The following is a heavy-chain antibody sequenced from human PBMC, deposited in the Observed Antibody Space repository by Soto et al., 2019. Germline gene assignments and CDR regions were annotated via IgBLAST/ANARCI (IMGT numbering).Heavy chain of an antibody. CDR1: VFTFSDYY. Sequence: QVYLVESGGGLVKPGGSLRLSCEASVFTFSDYYMTWIRQAPGKGLEWVAYIGSSGSTINHADSVKGRFTISRDNAKNSLYLQMNSLRDDDTAVYYCARAGGSDWSLDFWGQGTLVTVSS. CDR2: IGSSGSTI. V-gene: IGHV3-11*01. J-gene: IGHJ4*02. CDR3: ARAGGSDWSLDF. D-gene: IGHD6-19*01.